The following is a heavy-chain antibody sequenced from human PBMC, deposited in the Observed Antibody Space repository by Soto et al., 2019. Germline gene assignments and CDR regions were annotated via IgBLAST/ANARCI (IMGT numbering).Heavy chain of an antibody. D-gene: IGHD2-2*01. Sequence: QVQLVESGGGVVQPGRSLRLSCAASGFTLNTYDIHWVRQAPGKGLEWVAFISYDGTNKDYADSVKGRFIISRDNSMNLLYLQMNSLRTEDTAVYYCAKAAATGYNYYGMDVWGQGTTVTVSS. V-gene: IGHV3-30*18. CDR2: ISYDGTNK. J-gene: IGHJ6*02. CDR3: AKAAATGYNYYGMDV. CDR1: GFTLNTYD.